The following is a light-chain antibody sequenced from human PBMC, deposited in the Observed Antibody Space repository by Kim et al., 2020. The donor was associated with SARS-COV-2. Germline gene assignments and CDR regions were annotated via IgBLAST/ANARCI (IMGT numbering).Light chain of an antibody. CDR1: SSNNGADYY. CDR2: GNS. Sequence: RDTIYCSGSSSNNGADYYVHWYQQLPGTAPKLLIYGNSKRPSWVPDRFSGSKSGTSASLAITGLQAEDEADYYCQSYDSSLSGYVFGTGTKVTVL. V-gene: IGLV1-40*01. CDR3: QSYDSSLSGYV. J-gene: IGLJ1*01.